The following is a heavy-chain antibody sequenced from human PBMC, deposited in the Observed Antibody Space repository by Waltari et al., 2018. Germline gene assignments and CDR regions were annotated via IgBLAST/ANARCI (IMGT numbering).Heavy chain of an antibody. D-gene: IGHD3-9*01. CDR2: ISGSGGDR. Sequence: EVQLLDSGGGLVQPGGSLRLSCAASGFTYSDYAMAWVRQAPGEGMEGVSAISGSGGDRYYRDSVKGRFTISRDNSQNILYLEMYSLRAEDTAVYCCAKGHTGYYVNWFASWGQGTLVTVSS. V-gene: IGHV3-23*01. CDR1: GFTYSDYA. J-gene: IGHJ5*01. CDR3: AKGHTGYYVNWFAS.